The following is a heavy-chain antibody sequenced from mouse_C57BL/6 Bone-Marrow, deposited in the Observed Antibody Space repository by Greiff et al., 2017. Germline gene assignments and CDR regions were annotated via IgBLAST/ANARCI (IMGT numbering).Heavy chain of an antibody. V-gene: IGHV1-80*01. J-gene: IGHJ2*01. D-gene: IGHD1-1*01. CDR1: GYAFSSYW. CDR2: IFPGDGDT. Sequence: VQLQQSGAELVKPGASVKISCKASGYAFSSYWMNWVKQRPGKGLEWLGQIFPGDGDTNYNGKFKGKATLTADKSSSTAYMQLSSLTSEDSAVYFCARHYYGSSYGYIDYWGQGTTLTVSS. CDR3: ARHYYGSSYGYIDY.